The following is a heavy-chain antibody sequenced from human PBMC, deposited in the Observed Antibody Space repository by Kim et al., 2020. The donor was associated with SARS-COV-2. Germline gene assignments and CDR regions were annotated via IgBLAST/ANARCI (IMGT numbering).Heavy chain of an antibody. Sequence: SETLSLTCAVSGGSISSSNWWSWVRQPPGKGLEWIGEIYHSGSTNYNPSLKSRVTISVDKSKNQFSLKLSSVTAADTAVYYCAREPETPMVWVNWFDPWGQGTLVTDSS. J-gene: IGHJ5*02. CDR2: IYHSGST. CDR1: GGSISSSNW. V-gene: IGHV4-4*02. D-gene: IGHD3-10*01. CDR3: AREPETPMVWVNWFDP.